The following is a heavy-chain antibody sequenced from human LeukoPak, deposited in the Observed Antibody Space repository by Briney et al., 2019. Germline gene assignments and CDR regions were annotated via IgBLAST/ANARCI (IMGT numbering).Heavy chain of an antibody. J-gene: IGHJ6*02. V-gene: IGHV4-39*07. CDR3: ARIKMVRGESGYGMDV. CDR2: IYYSGST. D-gene: IGHD3-10*01. CDR1: GDSITSGSYY. Sequence: KPSETLSLTCTVSGDSITSGSYYWGWIRQPPGRGLEWIGSIYYSGSTYYNPSLKSRVTISVDTSKNQFSLKLSSVTAADTAVYYCARIKMVRGESGYGMDVWGQGTTVTVSS.